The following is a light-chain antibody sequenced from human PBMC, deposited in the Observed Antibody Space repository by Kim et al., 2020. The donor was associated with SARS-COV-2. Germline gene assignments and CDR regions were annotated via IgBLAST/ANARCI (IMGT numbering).Light chain of an antibody. CDR1: HGISDL. V-gene: IGKV1-12*01. J-gene: IGKJ4*01. Sequence: ELVGDKDTIPCRASHGISDLLACYHQHPGKAPKILFYASSSLQIGVPSRFSGIGSGTDFTLTTTTLHPEDLGNYYSQHASSVPFTFVGGTKV. CDR2: ASS. CDR3: QHASSVPFT.